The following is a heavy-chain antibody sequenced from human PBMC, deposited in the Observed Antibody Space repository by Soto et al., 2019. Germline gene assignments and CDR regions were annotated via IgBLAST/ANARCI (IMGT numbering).Heavy chain of an antibody. Sequence: WISQPPGKGLEWIGEINHSGSTNYNPSLKSRVTISVDTSKNQFSLKLSSVTAADTAVYYCAREPGYCSSTSCYYYGMDVSGQRTTVT. CDR2: INHSGST. V-gene: IGHV4-34*01. D-gene: IGHD2-2*01. J-gene: IGHJ6*02. CDR3: AREPGYCSSTSCYYYGMDV.